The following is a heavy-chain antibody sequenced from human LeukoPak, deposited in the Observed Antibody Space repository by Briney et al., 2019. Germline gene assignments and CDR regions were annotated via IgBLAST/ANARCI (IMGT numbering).Heavy chain of an antibody. CDR2: IKQDGSQR. Sequence: SGGSLRLSCTASGFTFSDYWMTWVHQAPGKGPEWVANIKQDGSQRYYVDSVRGRFTISRDNAKNSLFLQMNGLRAEDTAVYYCARRGGSSSRRSPIDYWGQGTLVTVSS. V-gene: IGHV3-7*01. CDR1: GFTFSDYW. CDR3: ARRGGSSSRRSPIDY. J-gene: IGHJ4*02. D-gene: IGHD6-6*01.